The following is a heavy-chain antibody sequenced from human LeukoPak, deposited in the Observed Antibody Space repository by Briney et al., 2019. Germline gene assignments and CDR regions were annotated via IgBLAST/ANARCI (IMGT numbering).Heavy chain of an antibody. CDR3: ARAVGSSSWYGNDWFDP. J-gene: IGHJ5*02. CDR2: ISSSSSYI. D-gene: IGHD6-13*01. CDR1: GFTFSSYS. Sequence: PGGSLRLSCAASGFTFSSYSMNWVRQAPGKGLEWVSSISSSSSYIYYADSVKGRFTISRDNSKNTLYLQMNSLRAEDTAVYYCARAVGSSSWYGNDWFDPWGQGTLVTVSS. V-gene: IGHV3-21*01.